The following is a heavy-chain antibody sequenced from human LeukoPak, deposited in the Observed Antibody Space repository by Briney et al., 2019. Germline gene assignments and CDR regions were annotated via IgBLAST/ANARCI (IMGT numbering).Heavy chain of an antibody. J-gene: IGHJ4*02. CDR1: GGSISSYY. CDR3: ARDGDYRFDY. CDR2: IYSSGST. V-gene: IGHV4-59*01. D-gene: IGHD4-17*01. Sequence: SETLSLTGTVSGGSISSYYWGWIRQPPGKGLEWIGYIYSSGSTNYNPSLKSRVTISVDTSKNQFSLKLSSVTAADTAVYYCARDGDYRFDYWGQGTLVTVSS.